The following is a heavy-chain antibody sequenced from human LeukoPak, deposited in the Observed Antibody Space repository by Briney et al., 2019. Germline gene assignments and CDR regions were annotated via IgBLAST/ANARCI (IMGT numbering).Heavy chain of an antibody. Sequence: PGGSLRLSCAASGFTFSSFGMSWVRQAPGKGLEWVSAISGSGDNTYYADSVKGRFTISRDNSKNALYLQMNSLRAEDTALYYCAGVVGTTVTTPYDYWGQGTLVTVSS. CDR3: AGVVGTTVTTPYDY. V-gene: IGHV3-23*01. J-gene: IGHJ4*02. D-gene: IGHD4-17*01. CDR2: ISGSGDNT. CDR1: GFTFSSFG.